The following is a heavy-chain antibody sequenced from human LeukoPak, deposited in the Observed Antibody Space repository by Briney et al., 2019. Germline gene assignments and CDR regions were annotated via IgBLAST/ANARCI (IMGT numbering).Heavy chain of an antibody. D-gene: IGHD3-3*01. V-gene: IGHV1-69*05. CDR2: IIPIFGTA. Sequence: ASVKVSCKASGGTFSSYAISWVRQAPGQGLEWMGGIIPIFGTANYAQKLQGRVTMTTDTSTSTAYMELRSLRSDDTAVYYCARSIRTDFWSGYYIGYFDLWGRGTLVTVSS. CDR3: ARSIRTDFWSGYYIGYFDL. J-gene: IGHJ2*01. CDR1: GGTFSSYA.